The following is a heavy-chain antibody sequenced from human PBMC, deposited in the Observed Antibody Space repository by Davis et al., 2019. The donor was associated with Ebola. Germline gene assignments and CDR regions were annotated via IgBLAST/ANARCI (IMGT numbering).Heavy chain of an antibody. Sequence: PGGSLRLSCAASGFIFGDNYMSWIRQAPGKGLECVAYISSSGNTIDYADSVKGRFSISRDNAKNSLYLQMNSLRVEDTAVYYCARKSGVDYWGQGTLVTVSS. CDR1: GFIFGDNY. CDR3: ARKSGVDY. J-gene: IGHJ4*02. D-gene: IGHD3-3*01. CDR2: ISSSGNTI. V-gene: IGHV3-11*01.